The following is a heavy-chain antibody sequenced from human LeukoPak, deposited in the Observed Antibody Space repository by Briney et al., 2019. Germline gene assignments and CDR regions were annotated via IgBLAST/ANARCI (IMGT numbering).Heavy chain of an antibody. CDR1: GYTFTGYY. CDR3: ARSRAIFGVARPNWFDP. V-gene: IGHV1-2*02. CDR2: INPNSGGT. D-gene: IGHD3-3*01. J-gene: IGHJ5*02. Sequence: ASVKASCKASGYTFTGYYMHWVRQAPGQGLEWMGWINPNSGGTNYAQKFQGRVTMTRDTSISTAYMELSRLRSDDTAVYYCARSRAIFGVARPNWFDPWGQGTLVTVSS.